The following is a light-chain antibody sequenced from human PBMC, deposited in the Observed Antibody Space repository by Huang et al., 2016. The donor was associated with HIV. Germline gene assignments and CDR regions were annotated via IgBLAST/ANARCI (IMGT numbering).Light chain of an antibody. V-gene: IGKV3-15*01. CDR2: GAS. J-gene: IGKJ2*01. CDR1: ENVSSN. Sequence: EIVMTQSPATLSVSPGERATLACRATENVSSNLAWYQHKPGQAPMLLIYGASTRATGIPARFSGSRSGTDFTLTISSLQSEDSAVYYCQQYNNWPRTFGQGTKLEIK. CDR3: QQYNNWPRT.